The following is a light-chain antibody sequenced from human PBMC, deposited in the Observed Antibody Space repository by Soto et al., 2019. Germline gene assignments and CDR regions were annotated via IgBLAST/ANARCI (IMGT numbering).Light chain of an antibody. CDR1: QSVSSSY. CDR2: DAS. CDR3: QQYGSSPCT. Sequence: ENVLTQSPGTLSLSPGERATLSCRASQSVSSSYLAWYQQKPGQAPRLLIYDASSRATSIPDRFSGSGSGTDITLTISRLEPEDFAVYFCQQYGSSPCTFGHGTKVEIK. J-gene: IGKJ1*01. V-gene: IGKV3-20*01.